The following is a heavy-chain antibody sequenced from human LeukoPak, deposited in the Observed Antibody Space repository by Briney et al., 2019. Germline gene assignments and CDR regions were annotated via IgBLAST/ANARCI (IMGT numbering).Heavy chain of an antibody. V-gene: IGHV4-59*12. CDR2: IYYSGST. Sequence: SETLSLTCTVSGGSISSYYWSWIRQPPGKGLEWIGYIYYSGSTNYNPSLKSRVTISVDTSKNQFSLKLSSVTAADTAVYYCARGGYGSGSYLHAFDIWGQGTMVTVSS. D-gene: IGHD3-10*01. CDR3: ARGGYGSGSYLHAFDI. CDR1: GGSISSYY. J-gene: IGHJ3*02.